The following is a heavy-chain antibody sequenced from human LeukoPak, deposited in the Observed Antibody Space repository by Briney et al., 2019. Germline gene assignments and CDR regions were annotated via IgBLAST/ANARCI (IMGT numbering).Heavy chain of an antibody. CDR2: IYYSGST. CDR1: GGSISSSSYY. Sequence: SETLSLTCTVSGGSISSSSYYWGWIRQPPGKGLEWIGSIYYSGSTYYNPSLKSRVTISVDTSKNQFSLKLSSVTAADTAVYYCAREALLRGWDAFDIWGQGTMVTVSS. J-gene: IGHJ3*02. CDR3: AREALLRGWDAFDI. D-gene: IGHD2/OR15-2a*01. V-gene: IGHV4-39*07.